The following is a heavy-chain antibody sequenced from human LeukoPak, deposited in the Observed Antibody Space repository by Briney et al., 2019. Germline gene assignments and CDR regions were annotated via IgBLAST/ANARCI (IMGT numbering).Heavy chain of an antibody. CDR3: ASGYRRIDY. CDR2: VYYSGTT. Sequence: PSETLSLTCAVYGGSFSGYYWGWIRQPPGKALEWIGSVYYSGTTSYNPSLKSRVTISVDMSKNQFSLKLSSVTAADTAVYYCASGYRRIDYWGQGTLVTVSS. J-gene: IGHJ4*02. CDR1: GGSFSGYY. V-gene: IGHV4-34*01. D-gene: IGHD3-16*02.